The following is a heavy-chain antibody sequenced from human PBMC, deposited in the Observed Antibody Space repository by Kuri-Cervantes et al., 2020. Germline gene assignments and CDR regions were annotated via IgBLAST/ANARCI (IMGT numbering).Heavy chain of an antibody. CDR1: GDSVSSDSAA. V-gene: IGHV6-1*01. D-gene: IGHD4-17*01. CDR3: ARGNTVTRTFDY. CDR2: TYFRSKWYN. J-gene: IGHJ4*02. Sequence: LRLSCAISGDSVSSDSAAWNWIRQSPSRGPEWLGRTYFRSKWYNDYAVSVKSRISINPDTSINHFSLQLNSVTPDDTAVYYCARGNTVTRTFDYWGQGTLVTVSS.